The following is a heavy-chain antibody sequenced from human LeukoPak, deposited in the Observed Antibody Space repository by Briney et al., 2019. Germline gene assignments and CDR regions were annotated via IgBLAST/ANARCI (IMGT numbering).Heavy chain of an antibody. CDR1: GFTFSSYA. J-gene: IGHJ4*02. Sequence: GGSLRLSCAASGFTFSSYAMHWVRQAPGKGLEWVAVISYDGSNKYYADSVKGRFTISRDNSKNTLYLRMNSLRAEDTAVYYCASHYGDLKFDYWGQGTLVTVSS. V-gene: IGHV3-30-3*01. CDR3: ASHYGDLKFDY. CDR2: ISYDGSNK. D-gene: IGHD4-17*01.